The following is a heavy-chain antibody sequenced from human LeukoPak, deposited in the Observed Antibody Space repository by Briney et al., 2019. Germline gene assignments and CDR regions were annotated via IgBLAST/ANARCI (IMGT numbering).Heavy chain of an antibody. Sequence: SETLSLTCTVSGGSISSSSYYWGWIRQPPGKGLEWIGSIYYSGSTYYNPSLKSRVTISVDTSKNQFSLKLSSVTAADTAVYYCARTSPSDYDFWSGYYTTPPHWGQGTLVTVSS. J-gene: IGHJ4*02. CDR3: ARTSPSDYDFWSGYYTTPPH. V-gene: IGHV4-39*01. CDR1: GGSISSSSYY. D-gene: IGHD3-3*01. CDR2: IYYSGST.